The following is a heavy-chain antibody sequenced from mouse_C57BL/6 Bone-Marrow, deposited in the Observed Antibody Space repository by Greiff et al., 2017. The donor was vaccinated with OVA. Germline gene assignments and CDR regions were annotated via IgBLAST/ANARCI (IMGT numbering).Heavy chain of an antibody. CDR2: IDPETGGT. CDR3: TRGYSNYYAMDY. V-gene: IGHV1-15*01. J-gene: IGHJ4*01. D-gene: IGHD2-5*01. Sequence: VQLQQSGAELVRPGASVTLSCKASGYTFTDYEMHWVKQTPVHGLDWIGAIDPETGGTAYNQKFTGKAILTADKSSSTAYMELRSLTSEDSAVYDCTRGYSNYYAMDYWGQGTSVTVSS. CDR1: GYTFTDYE.